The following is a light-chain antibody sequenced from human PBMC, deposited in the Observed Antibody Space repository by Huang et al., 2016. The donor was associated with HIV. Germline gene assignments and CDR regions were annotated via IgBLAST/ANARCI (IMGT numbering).Light chain of an antibody. CDR2: GAS. CDR3: QQYGSSPPWT. CDR1: QSVSSSY. V-gene: IGKV3-20*01. Sequence: EIVLTQSPGTLSLSPGERATLSCRASQSVSSSYLAWYQQKPGQAPRLLIYGASIRATGIPYRFSGSGSGTDFTLTISRLEPEDFAVYYCQQYGSSPPWTFGQGTKVEIK. J-gene: IGKJ1*01.